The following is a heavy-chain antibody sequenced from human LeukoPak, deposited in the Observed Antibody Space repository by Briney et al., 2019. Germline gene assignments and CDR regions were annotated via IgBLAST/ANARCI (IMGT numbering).Heavy chain of an antibody. CDR3: ARDRDGYGHFDY. V-gene: IGHV4-31*03. J-gene: IGHJ4*02. CDR1: GDSISSGGYY. CDR2: IYYSGST. Sequence: SETPSLTCTVSGDSISSGGYYWSWIRQHPGKGLEWIGYIYYSGSTYYNPSLKSRVTILVDTSKNQFSVKLSSVTAADTAVYYCARDRDGYGHFDYWGQGTLVTVSS. D-gene: IGHD5-18*01.